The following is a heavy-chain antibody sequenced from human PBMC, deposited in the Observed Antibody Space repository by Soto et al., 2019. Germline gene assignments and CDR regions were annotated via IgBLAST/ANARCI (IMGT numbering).Heavy chain of an antibody. V-gene: IGHV3-9*01. CDR3: ASSKSLYYFDY. CDR2: ISWNSGSI. Sequence: SLRLSCAASGFTFDDYAMHWVRQAPGKGLEWVSGISWNSGSIGYADSVKGRFTISRDNAKNSLYLQMNSLRAEDTALYYCASSKSLYYFDYWGQGTLVTVSS. D-gene: IGHD6-6*01. J-gene: IGHJ4*02. CDR1: GFTFDDYA.